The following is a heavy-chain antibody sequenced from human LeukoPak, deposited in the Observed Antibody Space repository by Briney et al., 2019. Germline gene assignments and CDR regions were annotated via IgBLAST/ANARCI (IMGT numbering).Heavy chain of an antibody. V-gene: IGHV3-48*03. J-gene: IGHJ4*02. CDR2: ISSSGSTI. Sequence: GSLRLSCAASGFTFSSYEMNWVRQAPGKGLEWVSYISSSGSTIYYADSVKGRFTISRDSAKNSLYLQMNSLRAEDSAVYYCARDQAGRHSDYWGQGTLVTVSS. D-gene: IGHD6-13*01. CDR3: ARDQAGRHSDY. CDR1: GFTFSSYE.